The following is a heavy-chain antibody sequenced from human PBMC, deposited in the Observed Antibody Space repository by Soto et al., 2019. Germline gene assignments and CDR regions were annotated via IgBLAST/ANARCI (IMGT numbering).Heavy chain of an antibody. J-gene: IGHJ3*02. CDR1: GGSISSGDYY. V-gene: IGHV4-30-4*01. CDR3: ARGEGDYLRAFDI. CDR2: IYYSGST. D-gene: IGHD3-10*01. Sequence: SETLSLTCTVSGGSISSGDYYWSWIRQPPGKGLEWIGYIYYSGSTYYNPSLKSRVTISVDTSKNQFSLKLSSVTAADTAVYYCARGEGDYLRAFDIWGQGTMVTVSS.